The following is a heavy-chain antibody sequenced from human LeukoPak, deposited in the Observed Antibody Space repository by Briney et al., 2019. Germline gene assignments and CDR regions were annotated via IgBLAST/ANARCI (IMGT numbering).Heavy chain of an antibody. J-gene: IGHJ4*02. CDR2: IWFDGSNK. D-gene: IGHD1-1*01. V-gene: IGHV3-33*08. CDR1: GFTFSSYA. Sequence: GGSLRLSCAASGFTFSSYAMHWVRQAPGKGLEWVAFIWFDGSNKHYADSVKGRFTISRDNSEDTLYLQMNSLRAEDTAVYYCVRDPSGSGFAFDSWGQGALVAVSS. CDR3: VRDPSGSGFAFDS.